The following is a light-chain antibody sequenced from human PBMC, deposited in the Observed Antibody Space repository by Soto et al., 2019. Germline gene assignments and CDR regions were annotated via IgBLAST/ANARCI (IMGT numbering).Light chain of an antibody. V-gene: IGKV3-20*01. CDR3: QQHGTSPRT. Sequence: EIVMTQSPATLSVSPGERATLSCRASQSVNNNLAWYQQKPGQAPRLLMYGASTRATGIPDRFSGSGSGTDFTLIISRLEPEDFAVYYCQQHGTSPRTFGHGTKVDI. J-gene: IGKJ1*01. CDR2: GAS. CDR1: QSVNNN.